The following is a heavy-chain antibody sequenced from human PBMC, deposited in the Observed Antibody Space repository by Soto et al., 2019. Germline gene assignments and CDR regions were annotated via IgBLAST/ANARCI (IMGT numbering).Heavy chain of an antibody. J-gene: IGHJ5*02. CDR2: IYWDDDK. CDR1: GFSLSTSGVG. CDR3: AHSEACSGGSCSSLDWSDP. D-gene: IGHD2-15*01. V-gene: IGHV2-5*02. Sequence: SGPTLVNPTQTLTLTCTFSGFSLSTSGVGVGWIRQPPGKALEWLALIYWDDDKRYSPSLKSRLTITKDTSKNQVVLTMTNMDPVDTATYYCAHSEACSGGSCSSLDWSDPWGQGTLVTVSS.